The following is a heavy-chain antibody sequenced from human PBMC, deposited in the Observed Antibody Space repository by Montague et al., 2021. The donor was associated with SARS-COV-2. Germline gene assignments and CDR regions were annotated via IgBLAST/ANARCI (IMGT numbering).Heavy chain of an antibody. J-gene: IGHJ6*02. CDR1: GYPFTNYG. V-gene: IGHV1-18*01. Sequence: SVKVSCKASGYPFTNYGVSWVRQAPGQGLEWMGWISTYNHDTNYARKFQGRVTMTTDTSTSTAYIELRSLRSDDAAVYYCARVEYGMDVWGQGTTVTVSS. CDR3: ARVEYGMDV. CDR2: ISTYNHDT.